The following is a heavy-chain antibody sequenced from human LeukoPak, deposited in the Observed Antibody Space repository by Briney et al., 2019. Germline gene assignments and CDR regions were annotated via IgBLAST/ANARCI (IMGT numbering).Heavy chain of an antibody. J-gene: IGHJ4*02. CDR2: IRSKANSYAT. CDR1: GFTFSGSA. V-gene: IGHV3-73*01. Sequence: GGSLKLSCAASGFTFSGSAMHWVRQASGQGLEWVGRIRSKANSYATAYAASVKGRFTISRDDSKNTAYLQMNSLKTEDTAVYYCTRQAHYGDYGYWGQGTLVTVSS. CDR3: TRQAHYGDYGY. D-gene: IGHD4-17*01.